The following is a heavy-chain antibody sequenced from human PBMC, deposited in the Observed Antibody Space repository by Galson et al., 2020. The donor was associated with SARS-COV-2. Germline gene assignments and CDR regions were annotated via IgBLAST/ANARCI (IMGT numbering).Heavy chain of an antibody. CDR1: GGSISSYY. CDR2: IYYSGST. D-gene: IGHD1-1*01. V-gene: IGHV4-59*01. J-gene: IGHJ2*01. Sequence: ASETLSLTCTVSGGSISSYYCSWIRQPPGKGLEWIGYIYYSGSTNYNPPLKSRVTISVDTSKNQFSLKLSSVTAADTAVYYCAREGVEYWYFDLWGRGTLVTVSS. CDR3: AREGVEYWYFDL.